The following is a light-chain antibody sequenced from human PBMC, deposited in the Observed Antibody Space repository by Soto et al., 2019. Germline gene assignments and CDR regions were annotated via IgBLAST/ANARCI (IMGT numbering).Light chain of an antibody. CDR1: SSNIGSNY. CDR3: VTWDDSLSGRV. J-gene: IGLJ3*02. CDR2: RNN. Sequence: QSVLTRPPSASGTPGQRVTISCSGSSSNIGSNYVYWYQQLPGTAPKLLIYRNNQRPSGVPDRFSGSKSGTSASLAISGLRSEDEADYYCVTWDDSLSGRVFGGGTKLTVL. V-gene: IGLV1-47*01.